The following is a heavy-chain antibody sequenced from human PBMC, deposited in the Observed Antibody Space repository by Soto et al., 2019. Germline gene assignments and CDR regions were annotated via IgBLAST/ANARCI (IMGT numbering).Heavy chain of an antibody. CDR1: GFTVSNTY. CDR2: IYTAGGT. V-gene: IGHV3-53*01. CDR3: ARALPVARGGFDP. D-gene: IGHD2-2*01. J-gene: IGHJ5*02. Sequence: GGSLRLSCAASGFTVSNTYMTWVRQPPGKGLECVSVIYTAGGTNYADSVKGRFIISRDNSKNTLYLQMNSLRAEDTAVYYCARALPVARGGFDPWGQGTLVTVS.